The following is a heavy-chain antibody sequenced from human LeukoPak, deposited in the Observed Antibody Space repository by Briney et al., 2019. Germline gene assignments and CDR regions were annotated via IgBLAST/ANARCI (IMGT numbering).Heavy chain of an antibody. CDR1: GFTFDDHA. CDR3: AKDKVATIPLYYFDY. CDR2: ISGDGGST. J-gene: IGHJ4*02. Sequence: GGSLRLSCAASGFTFDDHAMHWVRQAPGKGLEWVSLISGDGGSTYYADSVKGRFTISRDNSKNSLYLQMNSLRTEDTALYYCAKDKVATIPLYYFDYWGQGTLVTVSS. V-gene: IGHV3-43*02. D-gene: IGHD5-24*01.